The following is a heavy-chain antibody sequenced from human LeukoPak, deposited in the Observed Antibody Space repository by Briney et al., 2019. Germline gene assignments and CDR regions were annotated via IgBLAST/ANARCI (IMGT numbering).Heavy chain of an antibody. CDR1: GGSFSGYY. J-gene: IGHJ6*03. V-gene: IGHV4-34*01. CDR3: ARARIVRFYYYYMDV. Sequence: SETLSLTCAVYGGSFSGYYWSWIRQPPGKGLEWIGEINHSGSTNYNPSLKSRVTISVDTSKNQFSLKLSSVTAADTAVYYCARARIVRFYYYYMDVWGKGTTVIVSS. CDR2: INHSGST. D-gene: IGHD6-6*01.